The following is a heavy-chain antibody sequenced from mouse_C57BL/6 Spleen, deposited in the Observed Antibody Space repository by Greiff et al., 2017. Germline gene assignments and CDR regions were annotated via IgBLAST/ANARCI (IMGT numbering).Heavy chain of an antibody. CDR3: ARDGTTVVPYYFDY. D-gene: IGHD1-1*01. V-gene: IGHV5-4*01. CDR1: GFTFSSYA. CDR2: ISDGGSYT. Sequence: EVQRVESGGGLVKPGGSLKLSCAASGFTFSSYAMSWVRQTPEKRLEWVATISDGGSYTYYPDNVKGRFTISRDNAKNNLYLQMSHLKSEDTAMYYCARDGTTVVPYYFDYWGQGTTLTVSS. J-gene: IGHJ2*01.